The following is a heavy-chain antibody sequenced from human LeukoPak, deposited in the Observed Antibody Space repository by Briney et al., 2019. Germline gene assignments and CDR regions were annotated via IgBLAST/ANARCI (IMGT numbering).Heavy chain of an antibody. D-gene: IGHD3-22*01. CDR1: GGSISTYY. CDR2: IYYSGST. V-gene: IGHV4-59*01. J-gene: IGHJ3*02. Sequence: SETLSLTCTVSGGSISTYYWNWLRQPPGKGLEWLGYIYYSGSTNYNPSLTGRVTISVDTSKNQFSLKLSSVTAADTAVYYCAREYNYYDSSGWDAFEIWGQGTMVTVSS. CDR3: AREYNYYDSSGWDAFEI.